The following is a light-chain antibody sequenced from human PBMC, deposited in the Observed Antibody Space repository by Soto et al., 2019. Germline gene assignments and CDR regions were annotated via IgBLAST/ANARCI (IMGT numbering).Light chain of an antibody. CDR2: GAS. J-gene: IGKJ4*01. Sequence: EIVMTQSPATLSVSPGERATLSCRASQSVRSNLAWYQQKPGQAPRPLIYGASTRATGIPARFSGSGSGTEFTLTISGLQSEDFAVYYCQQYNDWPLTFGGGTKVDIK. CDR1: QSVRSN. CDR3: QQYNDWPLT. V-gene: IGKV3-15*01.